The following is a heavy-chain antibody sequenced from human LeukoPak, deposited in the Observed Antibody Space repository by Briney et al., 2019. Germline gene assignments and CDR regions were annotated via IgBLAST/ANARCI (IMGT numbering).Heavy chain of an antibody. CDR3: ARYGGSGDTRGYFDY. CDR1: GGSISSYY. V-gene: IGHV4-4*07. Sequence: SETLSLTCIVSGGSISSYYWSWIRQPAGKGLEWIGRIYNGGSTNYNSSLKSRVTISVDTSKNQFSLKLSSVTAADTAVYYCARYGGSGDTRGYFDYWGQGTLVTVSS. D-gene: IGHD2-21*02. J-gene: IGHJ4*02. CDR2: IYNGGST.